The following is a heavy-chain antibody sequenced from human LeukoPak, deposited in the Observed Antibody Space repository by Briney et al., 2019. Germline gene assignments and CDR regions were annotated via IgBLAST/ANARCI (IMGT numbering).Heavy chain of an antibody. Sequence: GGSLRLSCAASGFTVSSNYMSWVRQAPGQGLKWVSVIYSGGSTYNADSVKGRFTISRDNSKYPLYLQMNSPRAEDTAVYYCARGGYCATRYYGMDVWGQGTTVTVSS. CDR1: GFTVSSNY. CDR3: ARGGYCATRYYGMDV. D-gene: IGHD2-15*01. CDR2: IYSGGST. J-gene: IGHJ6*02. V-gene: IGHV3-53*01.